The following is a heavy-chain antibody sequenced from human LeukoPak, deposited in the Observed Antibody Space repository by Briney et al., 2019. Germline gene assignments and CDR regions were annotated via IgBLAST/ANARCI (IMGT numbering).Heavy chain of an antibody. CDR1: GGSISSYY. V-gene: IGHV4-59*01. D-gene: IGHD7-27*01. J-gene: IGHJ4*02. CDR3: ARYLGKNWADY. CDR2: IYYSGSA. Sequence: SETLSLTCTVSGGSISSYYWSWIRQPPGKGLEWIGYIYYSGSANYNPSLKSRVTISVDTSKNQFSLKLSSVTAADTAVYYCARYLGKNWADYWGQGTLVTVSS.